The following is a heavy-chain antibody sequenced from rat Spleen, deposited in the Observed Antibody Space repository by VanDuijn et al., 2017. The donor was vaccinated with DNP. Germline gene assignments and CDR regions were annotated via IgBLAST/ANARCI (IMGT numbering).Heavy chain of an antibody. V-gene: IGHV1-43*01. J-gene: IGHJ3*01. CDR3: AGGSRVWFAY. CDR2: INPGSGGT. D-gene: IGHD1-11*01. CDR1: GYTFPSYY. Sequence: QVQLQQSGAELAKPGSSVKTSCKASGYTFPSYYVGWIKQTTGQGLEYVGYINPGSGGTNYNEKFKGKATLTVDKSSSTAFMQLSSLTPDDSAVYYCAGGSRVWFAYWGQGTLVTVSS.